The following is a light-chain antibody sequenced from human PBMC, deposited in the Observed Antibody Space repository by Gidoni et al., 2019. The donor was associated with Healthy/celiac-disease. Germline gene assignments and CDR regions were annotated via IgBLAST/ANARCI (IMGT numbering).Light chain of an antibody. CDR3: CSYAGSSTHYV. CDR1: SSDVGSYNL. Sequence: QSALPQPASVSGSPGQSITISCTGTSSDVGSYNLVSWYQQPPGTAPKLMIYEVSKRPSGVSNRFSGSKSGNTASLTISGLQAEDEADYYCCSYAGSSTHYVFGTGTKVTVL. J-gene: IGLJ1*01. CDR2: EVS. V-gene: IGLV2-23*02.